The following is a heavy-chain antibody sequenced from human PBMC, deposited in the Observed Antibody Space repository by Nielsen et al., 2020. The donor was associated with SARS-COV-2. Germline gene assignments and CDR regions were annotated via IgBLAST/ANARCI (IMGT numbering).Heavy chain of an antibody. Sequence: GESLKISCTASGFSFMTYNMHWVRQAPGKGLGWVAAILHYGGNVCHADSVKGRFTISRDNSKNTLYLQMNSLRAEDTAVYYCAKLAAPDDDFWSGYLSPPFDYWGQGTLVTVSS. CDR1: GFSFMTYN. V-gene: IGHV3-30*04. D-gene: IGHD3-3*01. J-gene: IGHJ4*02. CDR2: ILHYGGNV. CDR3: AKLAAPDDDFWSGYLSPPFDY.